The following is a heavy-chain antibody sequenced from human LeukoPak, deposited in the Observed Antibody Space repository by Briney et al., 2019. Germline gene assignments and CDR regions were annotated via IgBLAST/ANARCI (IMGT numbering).Heavy chain of an antibody. CDR3: ARAMYYYDSSGYYYYFDY. CDR2: IYYSGSN. D-gene: IGHD3-22*01. V-gene: IGHV4-59*01. J-gene: IGHJ4*02. Sequence: ASETLSLTCTVSGGSISSYYWSWIRQPPGKGLEWIGYIYYSGSNNYNPSLKSRVTISVDTSKNQFSLKLSSVTAADTAVYYCARAMYYYDSSGYYYYFDYWGQGTLVTVSS. CDR1: GGSISSYY.